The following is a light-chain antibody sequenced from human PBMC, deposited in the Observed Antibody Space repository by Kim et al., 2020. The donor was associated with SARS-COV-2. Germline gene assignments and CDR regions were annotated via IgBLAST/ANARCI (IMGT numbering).Light chain of an antibody. CDR1: SSDVGGYNY. V-gene: IGLV2-14*03. Sequence: QSVLTQPASVSGSPGQSITISCTGTSSDVGGYNYVSWYQQHPGKAPKLMIYDVSNRPSGVSNRFSGSKSGNTASLTISGLQAEDGADYYCSSYASSSTWMFGGGTKLTVL. J-gene: IGLJ3*02. CDR3: SSYASSSTWM. CDR2: DVS.